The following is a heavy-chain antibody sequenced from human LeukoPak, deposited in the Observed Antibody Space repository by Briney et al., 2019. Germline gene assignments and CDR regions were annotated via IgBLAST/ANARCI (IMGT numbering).Heavy chain of an antibody. CDR3: AKDIGGGVGAPFDY. CDR2: ISWNSGSI. Sequence: QTGGSLRLSCAASGFTFDDYAMHWVRQAPGKGLEWVSGISWNSGSIGYADSVKGRFTISRDNAKNSLYLQMNSLRAEDTALYYCAKDIGGGVGAPFDYWGQGTLVTVSS. V-gene: IGHV3-9*01. CDR1: GFTFDDYA. J-gene: IGHJ4*02. D-gene: IGHD1-26*01.